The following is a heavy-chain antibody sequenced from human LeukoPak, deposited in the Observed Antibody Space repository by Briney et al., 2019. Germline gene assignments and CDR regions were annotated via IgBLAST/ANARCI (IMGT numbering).Heavy chain of an antibody. D-gene: IGHD1-26*01. V-gene: IGHV5-51*01. Sequence: GESLKISCKGSGYSFSTYWIGWVRQMPGKGLEWMGMIYPGDSDTRYSPSFQGQVTISADKSISTAYLQWSSLKASDTAMYYCARRTVGADFDYWGQGTLVTVSS. J-gene: IGHJ4*02. CDR3: ARRTVGADFDY. CDR1: GYSFSTYW. CDR2: IYPGDSDT.